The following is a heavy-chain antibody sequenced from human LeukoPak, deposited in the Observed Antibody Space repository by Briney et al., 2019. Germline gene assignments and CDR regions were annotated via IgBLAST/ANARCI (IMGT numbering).Heavy chain of an antibody. V-gene: IGHV4-39*01. J-gene: IGHJ6*02. D-gene: IGHD2-15*01. CDR2: IYYSGST. CDR1: GGSISSSSHY. Sequence: SETLSLTCTVSGGSISSSSHYWGWIRQPPGKGLEWIGSIYYSGSTYYNPSLKSRVTISVDTSKNQFSLKLSSVTAADTAVYYCARAEGYCSGGSCYEPYYYGMDVWGQGTTVTVSS. CDR3: ARAEGYCSGGSCYEPYYYGMDV.